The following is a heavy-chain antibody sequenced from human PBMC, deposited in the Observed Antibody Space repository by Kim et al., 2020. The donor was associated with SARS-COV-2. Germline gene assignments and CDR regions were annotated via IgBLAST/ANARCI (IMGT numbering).Heavy chain of an antibody. D-gene: IGHD2-2*01. CDR3: ANDCSSSSCPLGSDV. Sequence: DSVKGRFTISRDNAKNSMYLQMNRLRAEDTAFYYCANDCSSSSCPLGSDVWGQGTMVTVSS. V-gene: IGHV3-9*01. J-gene: IGHJ3*01.